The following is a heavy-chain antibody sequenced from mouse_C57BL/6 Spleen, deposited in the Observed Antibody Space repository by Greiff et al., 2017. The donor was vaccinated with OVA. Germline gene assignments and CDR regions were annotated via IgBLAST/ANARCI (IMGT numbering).Heavy chain of an antibody. J-gene: IGHJ1*03. CDR2: IWSGGST. D-gene: IGHD4-1*01. V-gene: IGHV2-4*01. CDR1: GFSLTSYG. Sequence: QVQLKESGPGLVQPSQSLSITCTVSGFSLTSYGVHWVRQPPGKGLEWLGVIWSGGSTDYNAAFISRLSISKDNSKSQVFFKMNSLQADDTAIYYCAKLGRSGYFDVWGTGTTVTVSS. CDR3: AKLGRSGYFDV.